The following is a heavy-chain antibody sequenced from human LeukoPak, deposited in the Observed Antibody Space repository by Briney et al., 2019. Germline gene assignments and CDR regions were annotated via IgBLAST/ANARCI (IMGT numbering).Heavy chain of an antibody. V-gene: IGHV3-33*01. CDR2: IWYDGSNK. D-gene: IGHD6-13*01. J-gene: IGHJ4*02. CDR3: ASDGIAVDRGIGYFDY. CDR1: GFTFRSYG. Sequence: GGSLRLSCAASGFTFRSYGMHWVRQAPGKGLEWVAVIWYDGSNKYYADSVKGRFTISRDNSENTLYLQMNSLRAEDTALYYCASDGIAVDRGIGYFDYWGQGTLVTLSS.